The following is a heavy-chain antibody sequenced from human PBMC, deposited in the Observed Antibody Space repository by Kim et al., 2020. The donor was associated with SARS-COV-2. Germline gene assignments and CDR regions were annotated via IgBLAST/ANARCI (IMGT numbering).Heavy chain of an antibody. CDR1: GGSISSSSYY. CDR3: ARVRVGAAAATFDY. J-gene: IGHJ4*02. Sequence: SETLSLTCTVSGGSISSSSYYWGWIRQPPGKGLEWIGSIYYSGSTYYNPSLKSRVTISVDTSKNQFSLKLSSVTAADTAVYYCARVRVGAAAATFDYWGQGTLVTVSS. V-gene: IGHV4-39*07. CDR2: IYYSGST. D-gene: IGHD6-13*01.